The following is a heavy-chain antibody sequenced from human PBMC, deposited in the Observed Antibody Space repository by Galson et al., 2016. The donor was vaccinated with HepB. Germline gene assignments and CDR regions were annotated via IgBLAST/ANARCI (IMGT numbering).Heavy chain of an antibody. CDR1: GFTFGTYA. J-gene: IGHJ5*02. CDR2: VTRGGST. CDR3: ADPGGHWSSESLDWSDP. V-gene: IGHV3-23*05. Sequence: SLRLSCAASGFTFGTYAMSWVRQAPGKGLEWISGVTRGGSTYYADTVKGRFTISRDNSKSTLYLQMDSLRVEDTAVYYCADPGGHWSSESLDWSDPWGQGILVTVSS. D-gene: IGHD1-26*01.